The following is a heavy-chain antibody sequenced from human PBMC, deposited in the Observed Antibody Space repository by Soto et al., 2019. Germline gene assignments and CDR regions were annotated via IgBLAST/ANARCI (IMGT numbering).Heavy chain of an antibody. CDR1: GDSVSSNSAA. D-gene: IGHD3-22*01. J-gene: IGHJ6*02. CDR2: TYYRSKWYN. V-gene: IGHV6-1*01. Sequence: SQTLSLTCAISGDSVSSNSAAWNWIRQSPSRGLEWLGRTYYRSKWYNDYAVSVKSRITINPDTSKNQFSLQLNSVTPEDTAVYYCAGNYYDSSGYYYYYYGMDVWGQGTTVTVSS. CDR3: AGNYYDSSGYYYYYYGMDV.